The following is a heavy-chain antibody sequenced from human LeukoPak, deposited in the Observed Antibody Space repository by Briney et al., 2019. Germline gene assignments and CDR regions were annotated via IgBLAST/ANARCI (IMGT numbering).Heavy chain of an antibody. Sequence: GGSWRLSCTASGFTFTNSWRHWFRQAPGKGLVWVSRIRGDGFDTGYADSVKGRFTISRDNAKNTLYLQMNSLTADDTAVYYCARDLILGSGSLDYWGQGTLVTVSS. V-gene: IGHV3-74*01. CDR1: GFTFTNSW. J-gene: IGHJ4*02. CDR3: ARDLILGSGSLDY. CDR2: IRGDGFDT. D-gene: IGHD3-10*01.